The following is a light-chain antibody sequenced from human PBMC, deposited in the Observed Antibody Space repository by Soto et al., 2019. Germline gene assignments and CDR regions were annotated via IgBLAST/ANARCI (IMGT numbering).Light chain of an antibody. CDR3: SSYTSSSSPYV. J-gene: IGLJ1*01. V-gene: IGLV2-14*03. CDR1: SSDVGGYNY. CDR2: DVS. Sequence: QSALTQPASVSGSPGQSITISCTGTSSDVGGYNYVSWYQQHPGEAPKLMIYDVSNRPSGISNRFSGSKSGNTASLTISGLQAEDEADYYCSSYTSSSSPYVFGTGTKVTV.